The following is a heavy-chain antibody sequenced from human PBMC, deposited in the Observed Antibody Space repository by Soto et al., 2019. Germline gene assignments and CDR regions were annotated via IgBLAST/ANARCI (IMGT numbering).Heavy chain of an antibody. Sequence: QLQLVESGGGLVKPGGSLRLSCAASGFTFSDDHMSWIRQAPGKGLEWVSDISSSGSNVYYAGSVKGRFTISRDNAKNSPYLQMNGPRVEDTAVYYCARTIVGTTGHAMDVWGQATTVTVSS. CDR1: GFTFSDDH. J-gene: IGHJ6*02. CDR2: ISSSGSNV. D-gene: IGHD1-26*01. CDR3: ARTIVGTTGHAMDV. V-gene: IGHV3-11*01.